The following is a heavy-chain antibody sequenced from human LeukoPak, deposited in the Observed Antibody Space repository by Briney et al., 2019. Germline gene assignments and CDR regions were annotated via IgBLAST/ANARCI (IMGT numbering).Heavy chain of an antibody. CDR1: GGSISSYY. V-gene: IGHV4-4*08. CDR3: ARSITGTRSKFDY. J-gene: IGHJ4*02. D-gene: IGHD1/OR15-1a*01. Sequence: SETLSLTCTVSGGSISSYYWSWIRQPPGKGLEWIGYMSNSGSTNYNSSLKSRVTVSVDTSKNQFSLKLSSVTAADTAVYYCARSITGTRSKFDYWGQGTLVTVSS. CDR2: MSNSGST.